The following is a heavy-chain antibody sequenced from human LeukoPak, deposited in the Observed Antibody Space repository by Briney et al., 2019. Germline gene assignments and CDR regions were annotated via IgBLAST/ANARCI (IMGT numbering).Heavy chain of an antibody. Sequence: ASVKVSCKASGYTFTSYGISWVRQAPRQGLEWMGWISAYNGSTNYAQKLQGRVTMTTDTSTSTAYMELRSLRSDDTAVYYCARDGLRYCSSTSCYTYYYYGMDVWGQGTTVTVSS. D-gene: IGHD2-2*02. CDR2: ISAYNGST. J-gene: IGHJ6*02. CDR3: ARDGLRYCSSTSCYTYYYYGMDV. CDR1: GYTFTSYG. V-gene: IGHV1-18*01.